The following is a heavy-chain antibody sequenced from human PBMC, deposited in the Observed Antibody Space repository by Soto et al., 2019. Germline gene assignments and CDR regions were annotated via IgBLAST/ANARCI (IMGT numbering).Heavy chain of an antibody. J-gene: IGHJ4*02. D-gene: IGHD3-22*01. CDR1: GGSITSSSYY. CDR3: MLGSGWKDFDY. V-gene: IGHV4-39*01. CDR2: IYYSGST. Sequence: QLPLQESGPGLVKPSETLSLTCTVSGGSITSSSYYWGWIRQPPGKGLEWIGNIYYSGSTYYNPSLKSRVTISVDTSKNQFSLKLSSVTAADTAVYYCMLGSGWKDFDYWGQGTLVTVSS.